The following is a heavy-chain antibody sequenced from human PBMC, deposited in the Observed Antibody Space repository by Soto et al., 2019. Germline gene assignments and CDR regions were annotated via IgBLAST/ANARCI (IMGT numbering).Heavy chain of an antibody. V-gene: IGHV1-18*01. CDR1: GYNFDKYG. CDR2: ISAFNGNT. CDR3: AKGGRQWLVTSDFNY. J-gene: IGHJ4*02. Sequence: GASVKVSCKASGYNFDKYGIMWVRQARGQGLEWMGWISAFNGNTNQAPKLQGRLTMTTDTSTNTAHMEMTSLRAEDTAVYYCAKGGRQWLVTSDFNYWGQGALVTVSS. D-gene: IGHD6-19*01.